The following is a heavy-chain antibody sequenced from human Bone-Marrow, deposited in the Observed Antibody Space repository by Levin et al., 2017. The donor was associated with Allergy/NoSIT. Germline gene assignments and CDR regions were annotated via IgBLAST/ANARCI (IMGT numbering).Heavy chain of an antibody. CDR1: GFTFSSYG. Sequence: GGSLRLSCAASGFTFSSYGMHWVRQAPGKGLEWVAVIWYDGSNKYYADSVKGRFTISRDNSKNTLYLQMNSLRAEDTAVYYCARYYGSGSYYNYGLFDYWGQGTLVTVSS. V-gene: IGHV3-33*01. D-gene: IGHD3-10*01. J-gene: IGHJ4*02. CDR2: IWYDGSNK. CDR3: ARYYGSGSYYNYGLFDY.